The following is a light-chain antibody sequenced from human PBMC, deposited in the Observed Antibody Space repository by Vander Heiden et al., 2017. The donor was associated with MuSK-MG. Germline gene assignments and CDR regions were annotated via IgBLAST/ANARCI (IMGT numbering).Light chain of an antibody. CDR3: QVWDNDSDHPGV. Sequence: SFVLTQPPSVSVAPGQTARITCGGDNIGTDNVQWYQQKPGQAPVLVVHDDSDRPPGIPDRFSGSNSGSAATLTISRVEAGDDADYYCQVWDNDSDHPGVFGGGTKLTVL. CDR2: DDS. J-gene: IGLJ2*01. V-gene: IGLV3-21*02. CDR1: NIGTDN.